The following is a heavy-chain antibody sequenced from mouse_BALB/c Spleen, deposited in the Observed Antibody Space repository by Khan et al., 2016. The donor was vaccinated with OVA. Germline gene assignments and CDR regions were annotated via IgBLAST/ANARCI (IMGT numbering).Heavy chain of an antibody. V-gene: IGHV1S132*01. CDR3: ARGYFGNHEFAY. Sequence: VQLQESGAELVKPGASVKLSCKTSGYTFTSYWIQWVKQRPGQGLGWIGEIFPGTGTTYYNENFKGKATLTIDTSSTTAYMQLSSLTSEDSAVYFCARGYFGNHEFAYWGQGTLVTVSS. CDR2: IFPGTGTT. D-gene: IGHD2-1*01. J-gene: IGHJ3*01. CDR1: GYTFTSYW.